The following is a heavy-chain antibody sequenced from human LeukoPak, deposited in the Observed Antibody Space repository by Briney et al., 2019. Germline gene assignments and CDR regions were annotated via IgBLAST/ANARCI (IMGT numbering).Heavy chain of an antibody. Sequence: GASVTVSCKASGYTFTSYDINWARQATGQGLEWMGWMNPNSGNTGYAQKFQGRVTMTRDTSTSTIYIELYSLRSDDTAVYYCARGGRDYGDPRFDHWGQGTLVTVSS. V-gene: IGHV1-8*01. CDR1: GYTFTSYD. J-gene: IGHJ5*02. D-gene: IGHD4-17*01. CDR2: MNPNSGNT. CDR3: ARGGRDYGDPRFDH.